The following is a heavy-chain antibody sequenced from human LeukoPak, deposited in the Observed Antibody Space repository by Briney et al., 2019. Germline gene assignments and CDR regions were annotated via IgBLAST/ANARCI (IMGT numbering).Heavy chain of an antibody. J-gene: IGHJ3*02. D-gene: IGHD3-22*01. CDR3: ARGGYYDKEAFDI. CDR2: IYYGGRT. V-gene: IGHV4-59*01. CDR1: GGSISSYY. Sequence: PSETLSLTCAVSGGSISSYYWSWIRQPPGKGLELIGYIYYGGRTNYNPSLKSRVTISVDTSKNQFSLKLSSVTAADTAVYYCARGGYYDKEAFDIWGQGTMVTVSS.